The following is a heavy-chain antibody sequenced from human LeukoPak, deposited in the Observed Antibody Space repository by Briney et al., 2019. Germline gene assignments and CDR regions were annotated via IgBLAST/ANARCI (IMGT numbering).Heavy chain of an antibody. Sequence: SETLSLTCTVSGDSLSSYYWSWIRQPPGKGLEWIGYIYGSGSTHYDPSLRSRVTISEDTSKNQFSLKLTSVTAADTAVYYCARNVRWYSHDSWGQGTMVTVSS. J-gene: IGHJ3*01. V-gene: IGHV4-59*08. CDR3: ARNVRWYSHDS. CDR2: IYGSGST. CDR1: GDSLSSYY. D-gene: IGHD6-13*01.